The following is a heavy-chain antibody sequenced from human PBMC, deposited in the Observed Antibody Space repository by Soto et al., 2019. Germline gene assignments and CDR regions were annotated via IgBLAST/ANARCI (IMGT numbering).Heavy chain of an antibody. Sequence: PGGSLRLSCAASGFTFSSYAMSWVRQAPGKGLEWVSAISGSGGSTYYADSVKGRFTISRDNSKNTLYLQMNSLRAEDTAVYYCPRQTRKYSSGWYYGMDVWGQGTTVTVSS. D-gene: IGHD6-19*01. J-gene: IGHJ6*02. CDR3: PRQTRKYSSGWYYGMDV. V-gene: IGHV3-23*01. CDR2: ISGSGGST. CDR1: GFTFSSYA.